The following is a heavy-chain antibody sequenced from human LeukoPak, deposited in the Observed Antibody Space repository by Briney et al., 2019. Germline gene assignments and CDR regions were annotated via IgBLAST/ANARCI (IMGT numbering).Heavy chain of an antibody. CDR1: GFTFSNYW. Sequence: GGSLRLSCAGSGFTFSNYWMHWVRQAPGKGLVWVSRINGDGSSISYADSVKGRFTISRDNAKNTLYLQINSLRAEATAVFYCARGPSGSAYGLFDYRGQGTLATVSS. V-gene: IGHV3-74*01. CDR2: INGDGSSI. D-gene: IGHD5-12*01. CDR3: ARGPSGSAYGLFDY. J-gene: IGHJ4*02.